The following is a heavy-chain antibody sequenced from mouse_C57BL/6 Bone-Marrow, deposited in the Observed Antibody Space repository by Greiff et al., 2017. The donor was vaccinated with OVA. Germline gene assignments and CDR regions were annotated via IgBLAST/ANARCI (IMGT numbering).Heavy chain of an antibody. CDR1: GYSFTGYY. V-gene: IGHV1-42*01. D-gene: IGHD5-1*01. Sequence: EVQLQESGPELVKPGASVKISCKASGYSFTGYYMNWVKQSPEKSLEWIGEINPSTGGTTYNQKFKAKATLTVDKSSSTAYMQLKSLTSEDSAVYYCARNEYPFAYWGQGTLVTVSA. J-gene: IGHJ3*01. CDR3: ARNEYPFAY. CDR2: INPSTGGT.